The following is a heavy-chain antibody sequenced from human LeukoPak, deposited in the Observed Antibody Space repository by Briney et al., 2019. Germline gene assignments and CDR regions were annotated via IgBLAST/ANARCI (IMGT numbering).Heavy chain of an antibody. CDR2: IDHSGST. V-gene: IGHV4-38-2*02. Sequence: SETLSLTCTVSGYSISSGYYWGWIRQPPGKGLEWTGSIDHSGSTYYNPSLKSRITISVDTSKNQFSLKLSSVTAADTAVYYCARVGIDNDAFDIWGQGTMVTVSS. J-gene: IGHJ3*02. D-gene: IGHD2-21*01. CDR1: GYSISSGYY. CDR3: ARVGIDNDAFDI.